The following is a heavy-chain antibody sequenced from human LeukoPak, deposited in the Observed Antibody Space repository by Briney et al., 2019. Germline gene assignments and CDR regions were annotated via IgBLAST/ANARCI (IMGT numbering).Heavy chain of an antibody. V-gene: IGHV4-34*01. Sequence: SETLSLTCAVYGGSFSGYYWSWIRQPPGKGLEGIGEINHSGSTNYNPSLKSRVTISVDTSKNQFSLKLSSVTAADTAVYYCARGGFVWFGEEPPRYWGQGTLVTVSS. CDR2: INHSGST. CDR3: ARGGFVWFGEEPPRY. J-gene: IGHJ4*02. CDR1: GGSFSGYY. D-gene: IGHD3-10*01.